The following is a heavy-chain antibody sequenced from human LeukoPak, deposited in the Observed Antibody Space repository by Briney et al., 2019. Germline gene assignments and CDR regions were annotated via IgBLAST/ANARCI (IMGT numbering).Heavy chain of an antibody. Sequence: PGGSLRLSCAASGFTFSSYSMNWVRQAPGKGLEWVSYISSSSSTIYYADSVKGRFTISRDNAKNSLYLQMNSLRAEDTAVYYCARNPYSGSYPDYFDYWGQGTLVTVSS. CDR3: ARNPYSGSYPDYFDY. CDR2: ISSSSSTI. V-gene: IGHV3-48*01. D-gene: IGHD1-26*01. J-gene: IGHJ4*02. CDR1: GFTFSSYS.